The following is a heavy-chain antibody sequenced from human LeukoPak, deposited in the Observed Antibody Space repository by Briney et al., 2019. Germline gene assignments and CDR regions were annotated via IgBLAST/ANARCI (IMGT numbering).Heavy chain of an antibody. CDR3: AREGTTATSTRYYYTDV. Sequence: SETLSLTCTVSGGSISSSYWSWIRQPAGKGLEWLGRIFISGSTNYNPSLKSRVTISVDKSKNQFPLKLTSVTAADTAVYYCAREGTTATSTRYYYTDVWGKGTSVTVSS. CDR1: GGSISSSY. D-gene: IGHD4-11*01. V-gene: IGHV4-4*07. J-gene: IGHJ6*03. CDR2: IFISGST.